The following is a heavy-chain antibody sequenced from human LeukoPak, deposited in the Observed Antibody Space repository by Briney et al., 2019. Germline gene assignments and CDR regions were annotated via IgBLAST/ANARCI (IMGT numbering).Heavy chain of an antibody. D-gene: IGHD6-19*01. CDR1: GGSFSGYY. J-gene: IGHJ5*02. Sequence: SETLSLTCAVYGGSFSGYYWSWIRQPPGKGLEWIGEINHSGSTNYNPSLKSRVTISVDTSKNQFSLKLSSVTAADTAVYYCARQEYSSGWYAGDNWFDPWGQGTLVTVSS. CDR3: ARQEYSSGWYAGDNWFDP. CDR2: INHSGST. V-gene: IGHV4-34*01.